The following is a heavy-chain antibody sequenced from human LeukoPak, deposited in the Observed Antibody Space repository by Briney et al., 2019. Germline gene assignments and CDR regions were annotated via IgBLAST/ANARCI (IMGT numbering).Heavy chain of an antibody. CDR1: GGSFSGYY. Sequence: SETLSLTCAVYGGSFSGYYWTWIRQPPGKGLEWIGEINRSGSTNYNPSLKSRVTISVDTSKTQFSLNLSSVTAADTAVYYCARGNRPGYCSSTSCYYYYYMDVWGKGTTVTVSS. D-gene: IGHD2-2*01. CDR3: ARGNRPGYCSSTSCYYYYYMDV. CDR2: INRSGST. V-gene: IGHV4-34*01. J-gene: IGHJ6*03.